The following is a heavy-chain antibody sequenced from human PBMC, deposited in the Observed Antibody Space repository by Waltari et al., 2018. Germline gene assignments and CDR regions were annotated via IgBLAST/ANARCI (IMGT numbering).Heavy chain of an antibody. Sequence: QVQLVESGGGVVQPGRSLRLSCAASGFTFSSYGMHWVRQAPGKGLEWVAVIWYEGSNKYYADSVKGRFTISRENSKNTLYLQMNSLRAEDTAVYYCARGGSSSMFRYYYYGMDVWGQGTTVTVSS. CDR1: GFTFSSYG. CDR3: ARGGSSSMFRYYYYGMDV. V-gene: IGHV3-33*01. J-gene: IGHJ6*02. D-gene: IGHD6-6*01. CDR2: IWYEGSNK.